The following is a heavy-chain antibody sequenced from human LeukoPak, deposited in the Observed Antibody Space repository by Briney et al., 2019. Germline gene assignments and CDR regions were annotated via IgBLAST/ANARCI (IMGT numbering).Heavy chain of an antibody. V-gene: IGHV1-69*13. Sequence: ASVKVSCKASGGTFSSYAISWVRQAPGQGLEWMGGIIPIFGTANYAQKFQGRVTITADESTSTAYMELSSLRSEDTAVYFCAKDLYSSLSGSEVFDIWGQGTRVTV. CDR3: AKDLYSSLSGSEVFDI. D-gene: IGHD3-10*01. CDR1: GGTFSSYA. J-gene: IGHJ3*02. CDR2: IIPIFGTA.